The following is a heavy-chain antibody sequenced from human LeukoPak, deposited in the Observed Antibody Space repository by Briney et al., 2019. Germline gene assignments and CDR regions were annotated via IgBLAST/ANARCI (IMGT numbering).Heavy chain of an antibody. Sequence: PSETLSLTCAVSGGSISSSNWWSWVRQPLGKGLEWIGEIYHSGSTNYNPSLKSRVTISVDKSKNQFSLKLSSVTAADTAVYYCASVQPQIYYYYGMDVWGQGTTVTVSS. V-gene: IGHV4-4*02. CDR2: IYHSGST. J-gene: IGHJ6*02. CDR1: GGSISSSNW. CDR3: ASVQPQIYYYYGMDV.